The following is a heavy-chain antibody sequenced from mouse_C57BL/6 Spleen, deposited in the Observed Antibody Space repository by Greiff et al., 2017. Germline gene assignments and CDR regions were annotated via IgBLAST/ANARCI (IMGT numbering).Heavy chain of an antibody. J-gene: IGHJ2*01. CDR1: GYTFTSYW. D-gene: IGHD4-1*01. V-gene: IGHV1-50*01. CDR2: IDPSDSYT. CDR3: ARSPSNLGSRGDY. Sequence: QVQLQQPGAELVKPGASVKLSCKASGYTFTSYWMQWVKQRPGQGLEWIGEIDPSDSYTNYNQKFKGKATLTVDTSSSTAYMQLSSLTSEDSAVYYCARSPSNLGSRGDYWGQGTTLTVSS.